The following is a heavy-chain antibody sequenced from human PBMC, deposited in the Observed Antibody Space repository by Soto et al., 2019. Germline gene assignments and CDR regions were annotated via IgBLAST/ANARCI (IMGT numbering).Heavy chain of an antibody. D-gene: IGHD3-10*01. CDR1: GFTFTTYA. V-gene: IGHV3-23*01. Sequence: GGSLRLSCAASGFTFTTYAMSWLRQAPGKGLEWVSGIIPSGGSTYYSDSVRGRFTISRDNSRNTLYLQMYSLRAEDTAVYYCAKRGEGSGSYYDFWGQGILVTVSS. J-gene: IGHJ4*02. CDR3: AKRGEGSGSYYDF. CDR2: IIPSGGST.